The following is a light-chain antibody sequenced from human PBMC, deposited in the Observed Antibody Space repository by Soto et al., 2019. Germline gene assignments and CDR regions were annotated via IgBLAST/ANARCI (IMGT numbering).Light chain of an antibody. CDR1: QSISSSD. V-gene: IGKV3-20*01. J-gene: IGKJ5*01. CDR2: GAS. Sequence: ESVLTQSPGTMSLSPGERATLSCRASQSISSSDLAWYQQKAGRAPRLLIYGASNRAAGIPDRFSGTGSGTDFTLTISRLEPEDFAVYYCQQYGSSPYTFGLGARLEI. CDR3: QQYGSSPYT.